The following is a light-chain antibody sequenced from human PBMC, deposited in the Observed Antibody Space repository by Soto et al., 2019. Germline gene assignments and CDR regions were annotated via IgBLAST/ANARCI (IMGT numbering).Light chain of an antibody. V-gene: IGKV3-15*01. J-gene: IGKJ2*01. CDR2: RAS. Sequence: EVVMTQSPATLSVSPGERATLSCRASQSVDSNLAWYQQKPGQAPRLLIYRASTRPAGIPDTFSGSGSGTEFTLTNSRLQSEDFAVYYCQQYNDWPYNFGQGTKLDIK. CDR3: QQYNDWPYN. CDR1: QSVDSN.